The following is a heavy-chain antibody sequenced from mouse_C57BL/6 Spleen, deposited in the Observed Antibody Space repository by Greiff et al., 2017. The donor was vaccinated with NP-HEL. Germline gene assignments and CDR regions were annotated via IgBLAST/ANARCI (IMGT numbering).Heavy chain of an antibody. V-gene: IGHV1-64*01. Sequence: QVQLQHPGAELVTPGASVKLSCKASGYTFTSYWMHWVKQRPGQGLEWIGMIHPNSGSTNYNEKFKSKATLTVDKSSSTAYMQLSSLTSEDSAVYYCAGTGTSYAMDYWGQGTSVTVSS. CDR1: GYTFTSYW. J-gene: IGHJ4*01. CDR2: IHPNSGST. CDR3: AGTGTSYAMDY. D-gene: IGHD4-1*01.